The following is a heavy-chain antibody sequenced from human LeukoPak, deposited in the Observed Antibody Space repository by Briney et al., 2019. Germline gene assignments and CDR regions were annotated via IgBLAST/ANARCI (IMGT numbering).Heavy chain of an antibody. Sequence: PSETLSLTCTVSGGSISSYYWSWIRQPAGKGLEWIGRIYTSGSTYPNPSLKSRVTISVDTSKNQFSLNLSSVTAADTAVYYCARYCSSTNCYKGGFDPWGQGTLVTVSS. D-gene: IGHD2-2*02. V-gene: IGHV4-4*07. CDR3: ARYCSSTNCYKGGFDP. J-gene: IGHJ5*02. CDR1: GGSISSYY. CDR2: IYTSGST.